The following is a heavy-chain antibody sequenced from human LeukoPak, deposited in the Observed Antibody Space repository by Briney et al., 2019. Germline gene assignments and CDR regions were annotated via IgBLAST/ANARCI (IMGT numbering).Heavy chain of an antibody. CDR2: IYSGGST. V-gene: IGHV3-66*01. J-gene: IGHJ6*02. CDR1: GFTVSTNY. D-gene: IGHD6-13*01. Sequence: GGSLRLSCAASGFTVSTNYMNWVRQAPGRGLEWVSVIYSGGSTYYVDSVKGRFTISRDNSKNTLHLLMNSLRAEDTAVYFCARSKPPAVKDYYGLDVWGQRTTVTVSS. CDR3: ARSKPPAVKDYYGLDV.